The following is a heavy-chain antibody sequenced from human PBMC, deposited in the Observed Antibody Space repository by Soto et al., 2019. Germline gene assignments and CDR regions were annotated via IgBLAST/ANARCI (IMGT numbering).Heavy chain of an antibody. D-gene: IGHD1-1*01. CDR3: ERDPDQNWNDVGTDY. CDR2: IYSGGST. Sequence: GGSLRLSCAASGFTVSSNYMSWVRQAPGKGLEWVSVIYSGGSTYYADAVKGRFTISRDNSKNTLYLQMNSLRAEDTAVYYCERDPDQNWNDVGTDYWGQGTLVTVSS. CDR1: GFTVSSNY. V-gene: IGHV3-66*01. J-gene: IGHJ4*02.